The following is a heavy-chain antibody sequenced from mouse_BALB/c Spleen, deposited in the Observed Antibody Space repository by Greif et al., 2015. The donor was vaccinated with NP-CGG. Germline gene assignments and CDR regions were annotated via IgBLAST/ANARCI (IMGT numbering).Heavy chain of an antibody. J-gene: IGHJ4*01. CDR3: ARVNDYYAMDY. V-gene: IGHV3-6*02. Sequence: ESGPGLVKPSQSLSLTCSVTGYSITSGYYWNWIRQFPGNKLEWMGYISYDGSNNYNPSLKNRISITRDTSKNQFFLKLNSVTTEDTATYYCARVNDYYAMDYWGQGTSVTVSS. CDR1: GYSITSGYY. CDR2: ISYDGSN.